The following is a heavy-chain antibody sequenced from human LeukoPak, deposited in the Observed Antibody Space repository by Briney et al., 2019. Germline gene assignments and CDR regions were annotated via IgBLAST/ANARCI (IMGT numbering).Heavy chain of an antibody. D-gene: IGHD3-10*01. Sequence: ASVKVSFTASGGTFSSYAISWVRQAPGQGLEWMGGIIPIFGTANYAQKFQGRVTITADESTSTAYMELSSLRSEDTAVYYCAKTPYYYGSGSSLYYYGMDVWGKGTTVTVSS. CDR2: IIPIFGTA. CDR1: GGTFSSYA. V-gene: IGHV1-69*01. CDR3: AKTPYYYGSGSSLYYYGMDV. J-gene: IGHJ6*04.